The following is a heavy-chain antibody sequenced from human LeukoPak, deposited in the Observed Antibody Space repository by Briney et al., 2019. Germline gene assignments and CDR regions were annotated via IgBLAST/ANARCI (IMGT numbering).Heavy chain of an antibody. Sequence: GGSLRLSCAASGFTFSSYSMNWVRQAPGKGLEWVSCISSSSSTIYYADSVKGRFTISRDNAKNSLYLQMNSLRAEDTAVYYCARIYCSSTSCYRGMDVWGKGTTVTVSS. D-gene: IGHD2-2*01. CDR3: ARIYCSSTSCYRGMDV. V-gene: IGHV3-48*01. J-gene: IGHJ6*04. CDR2: ISSSSSTI. CDR1: GFTFSSYS.